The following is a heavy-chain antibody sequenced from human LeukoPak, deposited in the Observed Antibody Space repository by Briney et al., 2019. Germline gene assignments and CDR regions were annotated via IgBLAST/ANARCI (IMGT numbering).Heavy chain of an antibody. CDR1: GFTFRSYG. D-gene: IGHD1-26*01. V-gene: IGHV3-33*01. CDR3: ATVRGASGSYYIDY. CDR2: IWYDGSNK. J-gene: IGHJ4*02. Sequence: GRSLRLSCAASGFTFRSYGMYWVRQAPGKGLEWVAVIWYDGSNKYYADSVKGRFTISRDNSKNTLYVQMNSLRAEDTAVYYCATVRGASGSYYIDYWGQGTLLTVSS.